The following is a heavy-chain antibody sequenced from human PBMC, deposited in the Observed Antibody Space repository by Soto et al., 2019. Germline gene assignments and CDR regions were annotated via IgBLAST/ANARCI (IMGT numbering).Heavy chain of an antibody. D-gene: IGHD1-1*01. V-gene: IGHV3-23*01. J-gene: IGHJ6*02. CDR1: GFSFSSYG. CDR3: AKSATTVRHTMDV. CDR2: ISGSGAGT. Sequence: EVQLLESGGGLVQPGGSLRLSCAASGFSFSSYGMTWVRQAPGKGLEWVSGISGSGAGTYDADSVKGRFTISRDNSKNTLYLQMNSLRAEDTAVYYCAKSATTVRHTMDVWGQGTTVTVSS.